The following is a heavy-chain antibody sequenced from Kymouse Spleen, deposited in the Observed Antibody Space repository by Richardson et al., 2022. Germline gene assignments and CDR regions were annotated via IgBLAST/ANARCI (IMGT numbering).Heavy chain of an antibody. CDR1: GGSFSGYY. D-gene: IGHD4-11,IGHD4-11*01. V-gene: IGHV4-34*01. CDR3: ARGPMTTVDYYYYGMDV. J-gene: IGHJ6*02. Sequence: QVQLQQWGAGLLKPSETLSLTCAVYGGSFSGYYWSWIRQPPGKGLEWIGEINHSGSTNYNPSLKSRVTISVDTSKNQFSLKLSSVTAADTAVYYCARGPMTTVDYYYYGMDVWGQGTTVTVSS. CDR2: INHSGST.